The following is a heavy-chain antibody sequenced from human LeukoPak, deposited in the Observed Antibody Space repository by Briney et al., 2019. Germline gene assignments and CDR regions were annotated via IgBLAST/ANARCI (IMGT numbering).Heavy chain of an antibody. V-gene: IGHV1-18*01. CDR2: ISAYNGNT. J-gene: IGHJ4*02. CDR1: GYTFTSYG. D-gene: IGHD5-18*01. Sequence: ASVKVSCKASGYTFTSYGISWVRQAPGQGLEWMGWISAYNGNTNYAQKLQGRVTMTTDTSTSTAYMELSSLRSEDTAVYYCAKRGHSYGDFDYWGQGTLVTVSS. CDR3: AKRGHSYGDFDY.